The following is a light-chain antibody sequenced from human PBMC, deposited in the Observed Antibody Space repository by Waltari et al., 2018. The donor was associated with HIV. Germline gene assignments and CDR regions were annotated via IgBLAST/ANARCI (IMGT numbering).Light chain of an antibody. J-gene: IGLJ3*02. CDR1: ASPKPF. CDR3: ESADDSGDHWV. V-gene: IGLV3-25*03. CDR2: KDD. Sequence: SYELTQPPSVSVSPGPTARLPCSGGASPKPFAYWYQQTAGQAPLMVIYKDDKRPSASPDRFSGSMSGTTVTLIISGVQPEDEADYYCESADDSGDHWVFGGGTKLSVL.